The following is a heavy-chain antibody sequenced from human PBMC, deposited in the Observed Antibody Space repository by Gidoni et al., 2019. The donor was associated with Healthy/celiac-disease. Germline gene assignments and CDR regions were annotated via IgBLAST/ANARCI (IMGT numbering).Heavy chain of an antibody. CDR1: GFTFSSYA. Sequence: EVQLLESGGGLVQPGGALSLPCAASGFTFSSYARSWVRQAPGKGLEWVSAISGIGGSTYYADAVKGRCTISRDNSKNTLYLQMNSLRAEDRAVYYCAALNYGGYANYWGQGTLVTVSS. CDR2: ISGIGGST. D-gene: IGHD4-17*01. J-gene: IGHJ4*02. CDR3: AALNYGGYANY. V-gene: IGHV3-23*01.